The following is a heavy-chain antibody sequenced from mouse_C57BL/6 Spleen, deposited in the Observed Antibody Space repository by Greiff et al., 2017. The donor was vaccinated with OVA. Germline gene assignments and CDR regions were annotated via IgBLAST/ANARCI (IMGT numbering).Heavy chain of an antibody. V-gene: IGHV5-9-1*02. Sequence: EVHLVESGEGLVKPGGSLKLSCAASGFTFSSYAMSWVRQTPEKRLEWVAYISSGGDYIYYADTVKGRFTISRDNARNTLYLQMSSLKSEDTAMYYCTRDGDYYGSSYGYAMDYWGQGTSVTVSS. J-gene: IGHJ4*01. CDR3: TRDGDYYGSSYGYAMDY. D-gene: IGHD1-1*01. CDR1: GFTFSSYA. CDR2: ISSGGDYI.